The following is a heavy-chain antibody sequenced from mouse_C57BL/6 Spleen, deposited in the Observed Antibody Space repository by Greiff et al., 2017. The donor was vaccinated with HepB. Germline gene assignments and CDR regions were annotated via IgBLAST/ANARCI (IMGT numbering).Heavy chain of an antibody. CDR1: GFNIKNTY. CDR3: ARSNYYGSSSFAY. D-gene: IGHD1-1*01. CDR2: IDPANGNT. V-gene: IGHV14-3*01. Sequence: VAELVRPGASVKLSCTASGFNIKNTYMHWVKQRPEQGLEWIGRIDPANGNTKYAPKFQGKATITADTSSNTAYLQLSSLTSEDTAIYYCARSNYYGSSSFAYWGQGTLVTVSA. J-gene: IGHJ3*01.